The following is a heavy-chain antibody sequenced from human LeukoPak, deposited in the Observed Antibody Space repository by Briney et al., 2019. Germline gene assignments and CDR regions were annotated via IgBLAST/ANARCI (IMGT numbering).Heavy chain of an antibody. V-gene: IGHV4-38-2*01. CDR2: IYHSGST. CDR1: GYSISSGYY. Sequence: PSVTLSLTCAVSGYSISSGYYWGWIRQPPGKGLEWIGSIYHSGSTYYNPSLKSRVTISVDTSKNQFSLKLSSVTAADTAVYYCARQSATAAYDYWGQGTLVTVSS. CDR3: ARQSATAAYDY. J-gene: IGHJ4*02. D-gene: IGHD6-13*01.